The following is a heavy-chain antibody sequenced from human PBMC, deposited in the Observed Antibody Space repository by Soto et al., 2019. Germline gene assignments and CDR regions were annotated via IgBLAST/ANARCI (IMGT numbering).Heavy chain of an antibody. CDR2: ISYDGRNK. J-gene: IGHJ6*02. V-gene: IGHV3-30*18. D-gene: IGHD1-26*01. CDR1: DFSFRNSG. CDR3: AKDWRWEQQIYGMNV. Sequence: QERVVESGGGEVQPGTSLRLSCVASDFSFRNSGMHWVRQAPGKGLEWVADISYDGRNKYYAESVKGRFTISRDNSKNTLYLQMNSLRTEDTAVYYCAKDWRWEQQIYGMNVWGQGTTVTVSS.